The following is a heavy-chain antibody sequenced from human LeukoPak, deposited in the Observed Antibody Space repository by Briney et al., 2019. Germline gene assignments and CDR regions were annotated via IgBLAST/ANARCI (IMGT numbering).Heavy chain of an antibody. CDR3: AKGGRGYSYGYALDY. D-gene: IGHD5-18*01. V-gene: IGHV3-23*01. CDR1: GFTLSRYA. CDR2: ISGSGGST. Sequence: GGSLTLSCAASGFTLSRYAMSWVRQPPGKGLEWVSAISGSGGSTYYADSVKGRFTISRDNSKNTLYVQMNSLRAEDTAVYYCAKGGRGYSYGYALDYWGQGSLVTVSS. J-gene: IGHJ4*02.